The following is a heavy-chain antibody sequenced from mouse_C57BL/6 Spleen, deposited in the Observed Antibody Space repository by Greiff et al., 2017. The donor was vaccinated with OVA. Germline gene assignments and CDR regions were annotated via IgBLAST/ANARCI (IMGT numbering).Heavy chain of an antibody. CDR3: ARAEYYYGTSFDY. J-gene: IGHJ2*01. D-gene: IGHD1-1*01. CDR1: GYTFTDYN. V-gene: IGHV1-18*01. CDR2: INPNNGGT. Sequence: EVKLQESGPELVKPGASVKIPCKASGYTFTDYNMDWVKQSHGKSLEWIGDINPNNGGTIYNQKFKGQATLTVDKSSSTAYMELRSLTSEDTAVYYCARAEYYYGTSFDYWGQGTTRTVSS.